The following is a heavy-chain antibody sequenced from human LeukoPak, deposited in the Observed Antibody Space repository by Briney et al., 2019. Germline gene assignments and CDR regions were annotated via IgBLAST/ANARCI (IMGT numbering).Heavy chain of an antibody. CDR1: GGSISGYY. D-gene: IGHD5-24*01. J-gene: IGHJ4*02. CDR3: TRGQDGYDDY. V-gene: IGHV4-4*07. Sequence: SETLSLTCTVSGGSISGYYWNWIRQPAGKRLEWIGRIYVSESTNYNPSLKSRVTMSVDTSKNQFSLKMSSVTAADTAVYYCTRGQDGYDDYWGQGTLVTVSP. CDR2: IYVSEST.